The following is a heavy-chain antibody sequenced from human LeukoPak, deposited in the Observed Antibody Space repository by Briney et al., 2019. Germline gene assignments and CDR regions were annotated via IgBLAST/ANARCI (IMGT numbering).Heavy chain of an antibody. J-gene: IGHJ4*02. Sequence: SGGSLRLSCAASGFTFSSYAMSWVRQAPGKGLEWVSAISGSGGSTYYADSVKGRFTISRDNSKNTLYLQMNSLRAEDTAVYYCAKVSPGYCSGGSCPYYFDYWGQGTLVTVSS. CDR3: AKVSPGYCSGGSCPYYFDY. CDR2: ISGSGGST. CDR1: GFTFSSYA. D-gene: IGHD2-15*01. V-gene: IGHV3-23*01.